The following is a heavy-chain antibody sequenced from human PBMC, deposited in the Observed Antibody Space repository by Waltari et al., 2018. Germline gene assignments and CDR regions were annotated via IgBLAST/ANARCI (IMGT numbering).Heavy chain of an antibody. CDR1: GFTFTSSS. D-gene: IGHD3-3*01. V-gene: IGHV1-58*01. J-gene: IGHJ5*02. CDR2: VVVGSGNT. CDR3: AAGLFGVFVQSFDP. Sequence: QMQLLQSGPEVKKPGTSVRVSCKASGFTFTSSSLQWVRQARGQGLEWIGWVVVGSGNTKDAQNFQERVTFTRDMSTSTAYMELKSLTSEDTAVYYCAAGLFGVFVQSFDPWGQGTLVTVSS.